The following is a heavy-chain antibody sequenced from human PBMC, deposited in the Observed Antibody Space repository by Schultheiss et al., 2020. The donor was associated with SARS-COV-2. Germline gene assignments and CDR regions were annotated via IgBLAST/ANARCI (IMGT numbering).Heavy chain of an antibody. CDR2: FDPEDGET. CDR3: AQSYSSGEDYFDP. CDR1: GGTFSSYA. Sequence: ASVKVSCKASGGTFSSYAISWVRQAPGQGLEWMGGFDPEDGETIYAQKFQGRVTMTEDTSTDTAYMELSSLRSEDTAVYYCAQSYSSGEDYFDPWGQGTLVTVSS. J-gene: IGHJ5*02. D-gene: IGHD3-16*01. V-gene: IGHV1-24*01.